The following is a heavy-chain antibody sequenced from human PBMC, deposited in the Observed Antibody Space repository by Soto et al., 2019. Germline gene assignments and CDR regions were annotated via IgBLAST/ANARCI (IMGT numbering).Heavy chain of an antibody. CDR1: GASISGFY. D-gene: IGHD1-1*01. CDR3: VRDGTKTLRDCFDP. Sequence: SETLSLTCTVSGASISGFYWSWIRKSAGKGLEWIGRIYATGTTDYNPSLKSRVMMSVDTSKKQFSLKLRSVTAADTAVYYCVRDGTKTLRDCFDPWGQGISVTVSS. J-gene: IGHJ5*02. CDR2: IYATGTT. V-gene: IGHV4-4*07.